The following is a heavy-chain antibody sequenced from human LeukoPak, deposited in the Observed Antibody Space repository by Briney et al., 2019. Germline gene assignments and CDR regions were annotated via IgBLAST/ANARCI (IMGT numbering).Heavy chain of an antibody. Sequence: SETLSLTCTVSGGSISSYYWSWIRQPAGKGLEWIGRIYTSGSTNYNPSLKSRVTMSVDTSKNQFSLKLSSVTAADTAVYYCARLWYYDFWSGLGLSYYFDYWGQGTLVTVSS. V-gene: IGHV4-4*07. CDR2: IYTSGST. J-gene: IGHJ4*02. CDR3: ARLWYYDFWSGLGLSYYFDY. CDR1: GGSISSYY. D-gene: IGHD3-3*01.